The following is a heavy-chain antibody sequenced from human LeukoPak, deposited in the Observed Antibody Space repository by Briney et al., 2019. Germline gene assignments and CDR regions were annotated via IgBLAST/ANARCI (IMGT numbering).Heavy chain of an antibody. V-gene: IGHV3-21*01. D-gene: IGHD6-19*01. Sequence: GGSLRLSCAASGFTFSSFIMNWVRQAPGKGLEWVSSISSSSTYIYYADSVKGRFTISRDNAKNTLFLQMNSLGAEDTAVYYCARAGWYRFDYWGQGTVVTVSS. J-gene: IGHJ4*02. CDR2: ISSSSTYI. CDR1: GFTFSSFI. CDR3: ARAGWYRFDY.